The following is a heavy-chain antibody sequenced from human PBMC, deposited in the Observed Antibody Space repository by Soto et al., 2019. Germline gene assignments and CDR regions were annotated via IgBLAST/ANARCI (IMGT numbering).Heavy chain of an antibody. V-gene: IGHV3-11*01. CDR1: GFTFGYYY. CDR2: TSGSGNNI. D-gene: IGHD2-2*01. J-gene: IGHJ4*02. Sequence: GGSLRLSCAASGFTFGYYYMSWIRQAPGKGLEWVSHTSGSGNNIFYADSVMGRFTISRDNAKNSLYLQMHSLRAEDTAVYYCAREASYCSITSCYYFDYWGQGTLVTVSS. CDR3: AREASYCSITSCYYFDY.